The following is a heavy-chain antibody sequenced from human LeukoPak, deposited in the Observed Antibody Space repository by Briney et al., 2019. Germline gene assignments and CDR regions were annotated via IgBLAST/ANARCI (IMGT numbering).Heavy chain of an antibody. CDR2: ISYDGSNK. Sequence: GGSLRLSCAASGFTFSSYGMHWVRQAPGKGLEWVAVISYDGSNKYYADSVKGRFTISRDNSKNTLYLQMNSLRAEDTAVYYCAKGRYYYGSGSYLGYWGQGTLVTVSS. D-gene: IGHD3-10*01. J-gene: IGHJ4*02. CDR1: GFTFSSYG. CDR3: AKGRYYYGSGSYLGY. V-gene: IGHV3-30*18.